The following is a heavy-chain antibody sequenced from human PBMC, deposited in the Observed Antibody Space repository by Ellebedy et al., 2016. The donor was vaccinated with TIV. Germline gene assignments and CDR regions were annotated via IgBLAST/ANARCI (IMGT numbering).Heavy chain of an antibody. J-gene: IGHJ4*02. CDR2: ISSSSSTI. V-gene: IGHV3-48*01. CDR1: GFTFSNYN. CDR3: ARGGVSAAGSVFFDY. Sequence: GESLKISCAASGFTFSNYNMNWVRQAPGKGLEWVSYISSSSSTIYYADSVKGRFTISRDNAKNTVYLEMHSLRVEDTAVYYCARGGVSAAGSVFFDYWGQGVLVTVSS. D-gene: IGHD6-13*01.